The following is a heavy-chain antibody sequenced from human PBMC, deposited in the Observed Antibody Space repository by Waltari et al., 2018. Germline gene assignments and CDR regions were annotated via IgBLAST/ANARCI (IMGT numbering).Heavy chain of an antibody. CDR1: GFTSSSYG. J-gene: IGHJ5*02. V-gene: IGHV3-30*18. Sequence: QVQLVESGGVVVQPGRSLRLSCAASGFTSSSYGMHWVRPAPGKGLEWVAVISYDGSNKYYADSVKGRFTISRDNSKNTLYLQMNSLRAEDTAVYYCAKDLVTMVQGVIDPWGQGTLVTVSS. D-gene: IGHD3-10*01. CDR2: ISYDGSNK. CDR3: AKDLVTMVQGVIDP.